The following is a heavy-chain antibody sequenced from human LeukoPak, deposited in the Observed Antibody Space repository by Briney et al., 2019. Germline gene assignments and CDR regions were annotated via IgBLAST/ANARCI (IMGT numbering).Heavy chain of an antibody. Sequence: PSETLSLTCTVSGGSISSYYWSWIRQPPGKGLESIGYIYYTGSTNYNPSLKSRVTISVDTSKNQFSLKLSSVTAADTAMYYCARHIGGVDYYWGQGALVTVSS. J-gene: IGHJ4*02. CDR3: ARHIGGVDYY. CDR2: IYYTGST. V-gene: IGHV4-59*08. D-gene: IGHD2-8*01. CDR1: GGSISSYY.